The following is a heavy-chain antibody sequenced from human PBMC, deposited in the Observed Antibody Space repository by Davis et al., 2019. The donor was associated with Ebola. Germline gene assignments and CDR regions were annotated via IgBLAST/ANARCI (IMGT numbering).Heavy chain of an antibody. CDR2: ISSNGGST. Sequence: PGGSLRLSCAASGFTFSSYAMSWVRQAPGKGLEYVSAISSNGGSTYYANSVKGRFTISRDNSKNTLYLQMGSLRSEDTAVYYCAREAKRAFDYWGQGTLVTVSS. CDR1: GFTFSSYA. D-gene: IGHD1-26*01. V-gene: IGHV3-64*01. CDR3: AREAKRAFDY. J-gene: IGHJ4*02.